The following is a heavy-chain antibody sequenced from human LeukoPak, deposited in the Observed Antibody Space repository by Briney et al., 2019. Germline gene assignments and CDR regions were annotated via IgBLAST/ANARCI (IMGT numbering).Heavy chain of an antibody. D-gene: IGHD3-3*01. CDR1: GFTFSSYG. J-gene: IGHJ5*02. CDR3: ARVHDFWSWDP. CDR2: ISATGGTT. V-gene: IGHV3-23*01. Sequence: GGSLRLSCAASGFTFSSYGMSWVRQAPGKGLEWVSAISATGGTTHYADSVKGRFTISRDNAKNSLYLQMNSLRAEDTAVYYCARVHDFWSWDPWGQGTLVTVSS.